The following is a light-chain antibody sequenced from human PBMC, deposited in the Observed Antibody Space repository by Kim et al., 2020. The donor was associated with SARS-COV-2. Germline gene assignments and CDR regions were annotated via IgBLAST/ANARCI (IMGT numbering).Light chain of an antibody. Sequence: YELTQPPSVSVSPGQTASITCSGDKLGDKYACWYQQKPGQSPVLVIYQDSKRPSGIPERFSGSNSGNTATLTISGTQAMDEADYYCQAWDSSTAPFGGWTQLTVL. V-gene: IGLV3-1*01. CDR2: QDS. J-gene: IGLJ3*02. CDR1: KLGDKY. CDR3: QAWDSSTAP.